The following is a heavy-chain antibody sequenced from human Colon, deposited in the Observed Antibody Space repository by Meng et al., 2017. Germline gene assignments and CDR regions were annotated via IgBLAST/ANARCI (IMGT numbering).Heavy chain of an antibody. CDR2: IDSDGTSI. CDR3: ARSLRYDYGWV. D-gene: IGHD3-10*01. J-gene: IGHJ4*02. Sequence: EVERAESGGGLGQPGESLRLSWAASGFTVSSHRMHWVRQVPGKGLEWVSRIDSDGTSISYTDSVKGRFSISRDNAKNTLSLEMNSLRAEDTAVYYCARSLRYDYGWVWGQGTLVTVSS. V-gene: IGHV3-74*01. CDR1: GFTVSSHR.